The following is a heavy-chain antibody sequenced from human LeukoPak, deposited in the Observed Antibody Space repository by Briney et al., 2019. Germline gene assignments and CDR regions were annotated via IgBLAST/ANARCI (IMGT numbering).Heavy chain of an antibody. CDR2: ISWNSGSI. Sequence: GGSLRLSCAASGFTFSSYAMSWVRQAPGKGLEWVSGISWNSGSIGYADSVKGRFTISRDNAKNSLYLQMNSLRAEDMALYYCAKDEFVASDFTGAFDIWGQGTMVTVSS. J-gene: IGHJ3*02. CDR3: AKDEFVASDFTGAFDI. V-gene: IGHV3-9*03. CDR1: GFTFSSYA. D-gene: IGHD2-8*02.